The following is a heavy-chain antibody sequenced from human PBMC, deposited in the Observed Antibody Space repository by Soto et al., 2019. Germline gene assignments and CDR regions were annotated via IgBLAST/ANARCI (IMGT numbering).Heavy chain of an antibody. D-gene: IGHD3-9*01. Sequence: QVQLVQSGAEVKKPGASVKVSCKASGYTFTNYDINWVRQATGQGLEWMGWMNPNSGNTGYAQKFQGRVTMSRNTSMSTAYMELSSLRSEDTAVYYCARARVALRYFDWLFWGQGTLVTVSS. CDR3: ARARVALRYFDWLF. V-gene: IGHV1-8*01. CDR1: GYTFTNYD. CDR2: MNPNSGNT. J-gene: IGHJ4*02.